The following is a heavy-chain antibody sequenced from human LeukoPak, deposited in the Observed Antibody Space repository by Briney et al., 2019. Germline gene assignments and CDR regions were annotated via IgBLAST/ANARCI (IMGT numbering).Heavy chain of an antibody. CDR1: GFTFTNYG. CDR2: ISGSAATI. J-gene: IGHJ4*02. Sequence: PGGSLRLSCAASGFTFTNYGMTWVRQAPGKGLEWVSSISGSAATISYADSVKGRFTISRDNSKNTLSLQMNSLRAEDTAVYYCAKSVRPVVAAAYFDYWGQGTRVTVSS. CDR3: AKSVRPVVAAAYFDY. V-gene: IGHV3-23*01. D-gene: IGHD2-15*01.